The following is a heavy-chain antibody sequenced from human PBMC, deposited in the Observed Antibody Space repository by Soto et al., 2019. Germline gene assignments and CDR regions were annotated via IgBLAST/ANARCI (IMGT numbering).Heavy chain of an antibody. J-gene: IGHJ4*02. CDR1: GASISSYF. D-gene: IGHD5-18*01. V-gene: IGHV4-59*08. Sequence: PSETLSLTCTVSGASISSYFLNWIRHVPGKGLEWIGFIYYNGNTNQNPSLKSRVIISVDTSKNQFSLRLNSVTAADTGIYYCATSMGGLVSHFDQWGPGTQVTVS. CDR2: IYYNGNT. CDR3: ATSMGGLVSHFDQ.